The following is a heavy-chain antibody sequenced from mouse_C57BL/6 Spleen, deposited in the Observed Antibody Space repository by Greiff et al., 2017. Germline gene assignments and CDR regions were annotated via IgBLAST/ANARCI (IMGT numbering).Heavy chain of an antibody. D-gene: IGHD1-1*01. CDR1: GYAFSSSW. Sequence: VQLVESGPELVKPGASVKISCKASGYAFSSSWMNWVKQRPGQGLEWIGRIYPGDGDTNYNGKFKGKATLTADKSSSTAYMKLSSLTSDESAVYYCGQVDEGLYAMDYWGQGTSVTVAS. V-gene: IGHV1-82*01. CDR3: GQVDEGLYAMDY. CDR2: IYPGDGDT. J-gene: IGHJ4*01.